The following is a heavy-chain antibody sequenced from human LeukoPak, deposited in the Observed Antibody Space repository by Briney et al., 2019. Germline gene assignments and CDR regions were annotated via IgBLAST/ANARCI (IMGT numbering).Heavy chain of an antibody. V-gene: IGHV4-30-2*01. Sequence: SGTLSLTCTVSGGSISSGGYYWSWIRQPPGKGLEWIGYIYHSGSTYYNPSLKSRVTISVDRSKNQFSLKLSSVTAADTAVYYCARVTDFWSGYYRLHSYYFDYWGQGTLVTVSS. CDR1: GGSISSGGYY. CDR2: IYHSGST. D-gene: IGHD3-3*01. J-gene: IGHJ4*02. CDR3: ARVTDFWSGYYRLHSYYFDY.